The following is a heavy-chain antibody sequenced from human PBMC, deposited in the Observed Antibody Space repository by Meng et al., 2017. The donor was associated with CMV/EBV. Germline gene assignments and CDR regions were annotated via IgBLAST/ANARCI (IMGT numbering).Heavy chain of an antibody. D-gene: IGHD6-25*01. J-gene: IGHJ6*02. Sequence: GESLKISCAASEFTFDDYGMSWVRQAPGKGLEWVSGINWNGGSTGYADSVKGRFTISRDNAKNSLYLQMNSLRAEDTALYYCARDLSPDSSDYYYGMDVWGQGTTVTVSS. CDR3: ARDLSPDSSDYYYGMDV. CDR1: EFTFDDYG. V-gene: IGHV3-20*04. CDR2: INWNGGST.